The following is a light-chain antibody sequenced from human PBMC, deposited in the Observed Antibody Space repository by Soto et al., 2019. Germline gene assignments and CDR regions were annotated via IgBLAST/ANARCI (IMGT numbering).Light chain of an antibody. CDR2: GAS. CDR1: QSVSSN. CDR3: QQYNNWPQT. V-gene: IGKV3-15*01. Sequence: EIVMTQSPATLSVSPGERATLSCRASQSVSSNLAWYQQKPGQAPRLLIYGASTRATGIPARFSGSGSGTEFTLTISSLQSEDFALYYCQQYNNWPQTLGQGTKVDIK. J-gene: IGKJ1*01.